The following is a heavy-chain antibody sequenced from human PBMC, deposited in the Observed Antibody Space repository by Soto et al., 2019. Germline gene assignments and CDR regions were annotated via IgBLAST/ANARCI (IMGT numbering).Heavy chain of an antibody. Sequence: SETLSLTCTVSGGSMNTYDWGWFLQPPGKGLEWIGYIYYSGTTTYSPSLKSRVTIAVDTSKNQFSLKLNSVTAADTAVYYCARLGGYYQAFDQWGQGSLVTVSS. D-gene: IGHD3-22*01. J-gene: IGHJ4*02. CDR1: GGSMNTYD. CDR2: IYYSGTT. CDR3: ARLGGYYQAFDQ. V-gene: IGHV4-59*08.